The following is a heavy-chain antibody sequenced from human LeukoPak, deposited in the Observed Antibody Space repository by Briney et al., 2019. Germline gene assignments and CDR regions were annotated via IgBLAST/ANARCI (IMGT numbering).Heavy chain of an antibody. CDR1: GYTFSSYA. D-gene: IGHD6-19*01. CDR3: ARGNGAVARNYYYYYYMDV. J-gene: IGHJ6*03. Sequence: SVKVSCKASGYTFSSYAISWVRQAPGQGLEWMGGSIPIFGTANYAQKFQGRVTITTDESTSTAYMELSSLRSEDTAMYYCARGNGAVARNYYYYYYMDVWGKGTTVTVSS. CDR2: SIPIFGTA. V-gene: IGHV1-69*05.